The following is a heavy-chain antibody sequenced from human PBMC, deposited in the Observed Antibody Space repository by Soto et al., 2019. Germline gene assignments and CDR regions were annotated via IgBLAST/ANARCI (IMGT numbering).Heavy chain of an antibody. J-gene: IGHJ4*02. CDR2: IYSGGST. CDR3: ASGWSGFDY. V-gene: IGHV3-66*01. D-gene: IGHD3-3*01. CDR1: GLTVSSNY. Sequence: EVQLVESGGGLVQPGGSLRLSCAASGLTVSSNYMSWVRQAPGKGLEWVSVIYSGGSTYYADSMKGRFTNTRDNSKHTLYLQLNSLRAEDTAVYYCASGWSGFDYWGQGTLVTVSS.